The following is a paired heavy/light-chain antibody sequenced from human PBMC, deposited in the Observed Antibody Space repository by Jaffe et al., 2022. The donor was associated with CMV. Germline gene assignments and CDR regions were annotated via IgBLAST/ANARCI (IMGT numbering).Heavy chain of an antibody. Sequence: EVQLVESGGGLVQPGGSLRLSCAASGFTFSSYAMSWVRQAPGKGLEWVSAISGSGGSTYYADSVKGRFTISRDNSKNTLYLQMNSLRAEDTAVYYCAKDDVGWSGGGWEPLSPFDYWGQGTLVTVSS. V-gene: IGHV3-23*04. CDR2: ISGSGGST. CDR3: AKDDVGWSGGGWEPLSPFDY. D-gene: IGHD1-26*01. J-gene: IGHJ4*02. CDR1: GFTFSSYA.
Light chain of an antibody. CDR3: CSYAGSSRV. Sequence: QSALTQPRSVSGSPGQSVTISCTGTSSDVGGYNYVSWYQQHPGKAPKLMIYDVSKRPSGVPDRFSGSKSGNTASLTISGLQAEDEADYYCCSYAGSSRVFGGGTKLTVL. J-gene: IGLJ3*02. V-gene: IGLV2-11*01. CDR1: SSDVGGYNY. CDR2: DVS.